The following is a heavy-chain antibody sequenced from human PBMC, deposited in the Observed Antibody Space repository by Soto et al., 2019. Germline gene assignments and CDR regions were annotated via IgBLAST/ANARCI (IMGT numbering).Heavy chain of an antibody. CDR2: IYYTGST. V-gene: IGHV4-59*08. J-gene: IGHJ4*02. CDR3: ARYPPGSFDY. Sequence: TSETLSLTCTVSGGSISGYYWSWIRQPPGKGLEWIGNIYYTGSTTYNPSFRSRITMSADTSKNQFSLRLSSVTAAGTAVYYCARYPPGSFDYWGQGTLVTVSS. D-gene: IGHD1-1*01. CDR1: GGSISGYY.